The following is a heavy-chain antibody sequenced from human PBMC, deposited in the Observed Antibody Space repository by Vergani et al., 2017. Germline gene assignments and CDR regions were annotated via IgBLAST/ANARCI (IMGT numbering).Heavy chain of an antibody. D-gene: IGHD1-26*01. CDR2: IIPIFGTA. V-gene: IGHV1-69*01. Sequence: QVQLVQSGSELKKPGASVKVSCKASGYTFTSYAMNWVRQAPGQGLEWMGWIIPIFGTANYAQKFQGRVTITADESTSTAYMELSSLRSEDTAVYYCARSSVGATTATAYDYWGQGTLVTVSS. CDR3: ARSSVGATTATAYDY. CDR1: GYTFTSYA. J-gene: IGHJ4*02.